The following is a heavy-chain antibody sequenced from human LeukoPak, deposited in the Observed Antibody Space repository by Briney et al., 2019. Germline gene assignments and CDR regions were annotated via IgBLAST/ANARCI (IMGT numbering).Heavy chain of an antibody. CDR3: TRLGNYYGMDV. CDR2: IRSKANSYAT. Sequence: PGGSLRLSCAASGFTFSGSAMHWVRQASGKGLEWVGRIRSKANSYATAYAASVKGRFTISRDDSKNTAYLQMNSLKTEDTAVYYCTRLGNYYGMDVWGQGTTVTVSS. J-gene: IGHJ6*02. V-gene: IGHV3-73*01. CDR1: GFTFSGSA.